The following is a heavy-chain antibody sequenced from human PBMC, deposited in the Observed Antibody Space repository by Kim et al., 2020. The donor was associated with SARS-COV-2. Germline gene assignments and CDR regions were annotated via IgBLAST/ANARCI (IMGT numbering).Heavy chain of an antibody. CDR3: ARNPGGLLPDY. D-gene: IGHD2-15*01. Sequence: SETLSLTCTVSGGSISTGGYYWSWIRQHPGKGLEWIGYINYSGTTYYNPSLKSRVTISVHTSKNQFFLRLSSVTAADTAVYYCARNPGGLLPDYWGQGTLVTVSS. J-gene: IGHJ4*02. CDR1: GGSISTGGYY. CDR2: INYSGTT. V-gene: IGHV4-31*03.